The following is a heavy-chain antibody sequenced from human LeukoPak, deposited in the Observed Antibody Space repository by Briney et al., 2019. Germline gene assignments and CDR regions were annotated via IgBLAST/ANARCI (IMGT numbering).Heavy chain of an antibody. CDR3: TRAWIFGVVITHFDY. CDR2: IRSKAYGGTT. D-gene: IGHD3-3*01. V-gene: IGHV3-49*04. Sequence: PGRSLRLSCTASGFTFGDYAMSWVRQAPGKGLESVGFIRSKAYGGTTEYAASVKGRFTISRDDSKSIAYLQMNSLKTEDTAVYYCTRAWIFGVVITHFDYWGQGTLVTAS. CDR1: GFTFGDYA. J-gene: IGHJ4*02.